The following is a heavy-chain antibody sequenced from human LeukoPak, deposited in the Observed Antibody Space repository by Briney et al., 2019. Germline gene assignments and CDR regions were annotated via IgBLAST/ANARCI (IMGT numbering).Heavy chain of an antibody. V-gene: IGHV1-18*01. Sequence: GASVKVSCKASGYTFTSYGISWVRQAPGQGLEWMGWISAYNGNTNYAQKLQGRVTMTTDTSTSTAYMELRSLRSDDTAVYYCARSPRSAAYNWFDPWGQGTLVTVSS. CDR2: ISAYNGNT. CDR1: GYTFTSYG. CDR3: ARSPRSAAYNWFDP. D-gene: IGHD2-2*01. J-gene: IGHJ5*02.